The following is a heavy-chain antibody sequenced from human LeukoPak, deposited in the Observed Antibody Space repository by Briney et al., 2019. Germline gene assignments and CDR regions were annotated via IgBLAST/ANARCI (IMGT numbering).Heavy chain of an antibody. CDR3: AKQLGLLDAFDI. CDR1: GGSITLSGSY. D-gene: IGHD1-1*01. V-gene: IGHV4-39*07. J-gene: IGHJ3*02. CDR2: IYYSGAT. Sequence: SETLSLTCTVSGGSITLSGSYWAWIRQPPGKGLEWIGSIYYSGATYYNPSLNSRVTILLDTSNNQFSLNLNSVTAADTAGYFCAKQLGLLDAFDIWGLGTMVTVSS.